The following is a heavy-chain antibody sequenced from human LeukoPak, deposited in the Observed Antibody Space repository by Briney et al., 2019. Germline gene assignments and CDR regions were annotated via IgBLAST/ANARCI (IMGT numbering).Heavy chain of an antibody. D-gene: IGHD4-17*01. CDR2: IYYSGST. V-gene: IGHV4-59*12. CDR1: GGSISSYY. Sequence: PSETLSLTCTVSGGSISSYYWSWIRQPPGKGLEWIGYIYYSGSTNYNPSLKSRVTISVDTSKNQFSPKLSSVTAADTAVYYCARGAVTTGQFDYWGQGTLVTVSS. J-gene: IGHJ4*02. CDR3: ARGAVTTGQFDY.